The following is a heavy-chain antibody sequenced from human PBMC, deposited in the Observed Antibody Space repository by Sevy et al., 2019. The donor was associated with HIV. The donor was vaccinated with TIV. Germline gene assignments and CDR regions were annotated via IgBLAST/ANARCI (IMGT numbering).Heavy chain of an antibody. CDR2: ISGSGGST. CDR1: GFTFSSYA. J-gene: IGHJ4*02. CDR3: AKTPRWVAGPFDY. D-gene: IGHD6-19*01. Sequence: GGSLRLSCAASGFTFSSYAMSWVRQAPGKGLEWVSGISGSGGSTYYADSVKGRFTISRDNSKNTLYLQMNSLRAEDTDVDYCAKTPRWVAGPFDYWGQGTLVTVSS. V-gene: IGHV3-23*01.